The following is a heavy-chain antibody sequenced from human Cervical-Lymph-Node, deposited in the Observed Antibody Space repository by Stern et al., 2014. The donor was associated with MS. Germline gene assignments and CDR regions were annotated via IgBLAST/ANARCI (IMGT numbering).Heavy chain of an antibody. Sequence: QVTLRESGPTLVKPTQTLTLTCTFSGFSLSTLGEGVGWIRQTPGRALEWLALIYWDDDKRYNPSLKSRLTIRKDTSKNYVVLTMTNMDPVDTATYYCAHSRIEISRGVPFDYWGQGNLVTVSS. CDR2: IYWDDDK. J-gene: IGHJ4*01. D-gene: IGHD3-10*01. V-gene: IGHV2-5*02. CDR3: AHSRIEISRGVPFDY. CDR1: GFSLSTLGEG.